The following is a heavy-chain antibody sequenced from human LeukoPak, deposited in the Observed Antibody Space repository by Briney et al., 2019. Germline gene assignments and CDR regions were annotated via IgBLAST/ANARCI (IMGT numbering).Heavy chain of an antibody. D-gene: IGHD5-24*01. J-gene: IGHJ4*02. CDR1: GGTFTSYA. CDR3: EIQGMATNHIDY. V-gene: IGHV1-69*13. CDR2: IIAIFGTA. Sequence: SVKVSCKASGGTFTSYAISWVRQAPGQGREWMGGIIAIFGTANYAQKFQGRVTITADESTSTAYMELRSQRAEDTAVYYCEIQGMATNHIDYWVQGTLVTVSS.